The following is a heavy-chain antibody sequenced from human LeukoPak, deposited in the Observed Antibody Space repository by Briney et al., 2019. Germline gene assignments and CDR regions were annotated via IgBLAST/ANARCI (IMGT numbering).Heavy chain of an antibody. D-gene: IGHD5-18*01. Sequence: SETLSLTCTVSGGSISSYYWSWIRQPPGKGLEWIGYIYYSGSTNYNPSLKSRVTISVDTSKNQFSLKLSSVTAADTAVYYCARVTGQLWVIDYWGQGTLVTVSS. V-gene: IGHV4-59*08. CDR2: IYYSGST. CDR1: GGSISSYY. CDR3: ARVTGQLWVIDY. J-gene: IGHJ4*02.